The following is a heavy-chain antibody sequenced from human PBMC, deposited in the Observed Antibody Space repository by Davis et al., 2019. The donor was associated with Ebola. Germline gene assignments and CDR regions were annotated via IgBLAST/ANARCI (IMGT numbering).Heavy chain of an antibody. Sequence: ASVQVSCKASGYTFTSYYMHWVRQPPGQGLEWMGIINPSGGSTSYAQKFQGRVTMTRDTSTSTVYMELSSLRSEDTAVYYCARETGDGGGMDVWGKGTTVTVSS. V-gene: IGHV1-46*01. D-gene: IGHD7-27*01. CDR2: INPSGGST. CDR1: GYTFTSYY. J-gene: IGHJ6*04. CDR3: ARETGDGGGMDV.